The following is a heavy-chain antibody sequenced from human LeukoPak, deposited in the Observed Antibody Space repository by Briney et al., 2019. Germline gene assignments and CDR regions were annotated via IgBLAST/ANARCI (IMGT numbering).Heavy chain of an antibody. CDR1: GGSISSSSYY. V-gene: IGHV4-39*07. D-gene: IGHD3-10*01. Sequence: SETLSLTCTVSGGSISSSSYYWGWIRQPPGKGLEWIGSIYYSGNTYYNPSLKSRVTISVGTSKNQFSLKLSSTAADTAVYYCTRGHGVLLWFGDGGNHGMDVWGQGTLVTVSS. CDR3: TRGHGVLLWFGDGGNHGMDV. J-gene: IGHJ6*02. CDR2: IYYSGNT.